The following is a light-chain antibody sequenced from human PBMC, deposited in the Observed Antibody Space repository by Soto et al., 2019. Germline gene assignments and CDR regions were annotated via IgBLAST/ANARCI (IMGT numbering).Light chain of an antibody. Sequence: EIVMTQSPATLSVSPGERATLSCRASQSVSRTLAWYQQKPGQAPRLLISAAYSRATDVPARFSGSGSGTEFSLTISSLQSEDFAIYYCQQYNNWPYTFGQGTQLEIK. CDR2: AAY. CDR1: QSVSRT. CDR3: QQYNNWPYT. J-gene: IGKJ2*01. V-gene: IGKV3-15*01.